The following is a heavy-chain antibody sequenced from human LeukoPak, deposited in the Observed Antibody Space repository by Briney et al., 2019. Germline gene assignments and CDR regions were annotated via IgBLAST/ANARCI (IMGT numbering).Heavy chain of an antibody. V-gene: IGHV3-21*01. Sequence: GGSPRLSCAASGFTFSSYSMNWVRQAPGKGLEWVSSICSSSSYIYYADSVKGRFTISRDNAKNSLYLQMNSLRAEDTAVYYCARDLKSSSGGREGMDVWGQGTTVTVSS. CDR3: ARDLKSSSGGREGMDV. CDR1: GFTFSSYS. CDR2: ICSSSSYI. J-gene: IGHJ6*02. D-gene: IGHD6-19*01.